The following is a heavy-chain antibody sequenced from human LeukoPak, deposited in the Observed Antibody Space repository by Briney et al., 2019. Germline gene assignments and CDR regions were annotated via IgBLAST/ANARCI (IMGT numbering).Heavy chain of an antibody. CDR1: GFTLSSYA. CDR2: ISGNGGRT. J-gene: IGHJ4*02. D-gene: IGHD6-19*01. Sequence: PGGSLRLSCAVSGFTLSSYAMSGVRQAPGKGLEWVSGISGNGGRTYYADSVNGRFTISRDNSKNTLYLQMNSLRAEDTAVYYCAKEQIAVAGYYFDNWGQGTLVTVSS. CDR3: AKEQIAVAGYYFDN. V-gene: IGHV3-23*01.